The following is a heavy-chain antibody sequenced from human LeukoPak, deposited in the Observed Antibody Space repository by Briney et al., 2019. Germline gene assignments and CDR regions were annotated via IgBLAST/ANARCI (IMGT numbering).Heavy chain of an antibody. D-gene: IGHD6-13*01. J-gene: IGHJ4*02. V-gene: IGHV4-30-4*01. CDR2: ISYSGTT. Sequence: SQTLSLTCAVSGGSISNSNYFWNWIRQPPGKGLEWIGYISYSGTTYYNPSLKSRITMSVDTSKNQFSLKLSSVTAADTAVYYCARDSSSLLAAEAIFDYWGQGTLVTVSS. CDR3: ARDSSSLLAAEAIFDY. CDR1: GGSISNSNYF.